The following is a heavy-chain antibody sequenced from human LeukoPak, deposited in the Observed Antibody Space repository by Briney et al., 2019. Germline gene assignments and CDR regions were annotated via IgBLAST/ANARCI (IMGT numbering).Heavy chain of an antibody. V-gene: IGHV3-30*18. D-gene: IGHD6-6*01. J-gene: IGHJ4*02. CDR3: AKDPSSIAAPGLQDY. CDR2: ISYDGSNK. Sequence: GRSLRLSCAASGFTFSSYGMHWVRQAPGKGLEWVAVISYDGSNKYYADSVKGRFTISRYNSKNTLYLQMNSLRAEDTAVYYCAKDPSSIAAPGLQDYWGQGTLVTVSS. CDR1: GFTFSSYG.